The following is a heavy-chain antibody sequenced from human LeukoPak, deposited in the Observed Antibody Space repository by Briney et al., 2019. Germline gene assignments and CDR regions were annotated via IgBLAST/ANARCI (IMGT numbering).Heavy chain of an antibody. Sequence: GESLKISCKGSGYRFNAYWIAWVRQMPGKGLEWMGIIYPDDSDTRYSPSFQGQVTISADKSVRTAYLQWSSLKASDTAMYYCARPDITSYYDSRGYDAFDVWGQGTMVTVSS. CDR2: IYPDDSDT. CDR1: GYRFNAYW. J-gene: IGHJ3*01. D-gene: IGHD3-22*01. V-gene: IGHV5-51*01. CDR3: ARPDITSYYDSRGYDAFDV.